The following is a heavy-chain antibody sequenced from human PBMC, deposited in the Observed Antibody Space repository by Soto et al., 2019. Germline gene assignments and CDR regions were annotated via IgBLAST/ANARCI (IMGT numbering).Heavy chain of an antibody. V-gene: IGHV4-4*07. Sequence: QIQLQESGPGLVKPSETLSLTCTISGGAIGSHYWTWIRQPAGKGLEWIGRIYSSGSTQYNPSLQSRVTMSLDTSKNQFSLRLESVTAADTAVYYCARGQRFSDWFDPWGQGTLVTVSP. D-gene: IGHD3-3*01. CDR2: IYSSGST. CDR1: GGAIGSHY. CDR3: ARGQRFSDWFDP. J-gene: IGHJ5*02.